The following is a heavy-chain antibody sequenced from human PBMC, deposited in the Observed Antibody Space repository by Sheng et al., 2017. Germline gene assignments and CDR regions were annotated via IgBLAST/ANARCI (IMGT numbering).Heavy chain of an antibody. J-gene: IGHJ6*03. V-gene: IGHV3-23*01. CDR1: GFTFSSYG. CDR2: ISGSGGST. CDR3: AARALYDYIWGSHYYYYMDV. D-gene: IGHD3-16*01. Sequence: EVQLWSLGEAWYSLGGPVRLSCAASGFTFSSYGMSWVRQAPGKGLEWVSAISGSGGSTYYADSVKGRFTISRDNSKNTLYLQMNSLRAEDTAVYYCAARALYDYIWGSHYYYYMDVWGKGTTVTVSS.